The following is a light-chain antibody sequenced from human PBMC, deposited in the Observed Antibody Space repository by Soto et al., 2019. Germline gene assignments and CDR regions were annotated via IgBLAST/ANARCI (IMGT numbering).Light chain of an antibody. CDR3: QYWDDYSWT. CDR1: QSITDW. CDR2: KAS. V-gene: IGKV1-5*03. Sequence: DIQMTQSPSTLSASVGDRVTITCRASQSITDWLAWYQQKPGKAPKFLIYKASNLEGGGQSRFSGSGSGTEFTLTISSVQPDDFATYYCQYWDDYSWTFGQGTKVEIK. J-gene: IGKJ1*01.